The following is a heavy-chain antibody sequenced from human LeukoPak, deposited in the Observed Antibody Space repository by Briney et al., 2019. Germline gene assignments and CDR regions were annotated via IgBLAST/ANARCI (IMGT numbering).Heavy chain of an antibody. Sequence: GGSLRLSCAASGFAFSSYSMNWVRQAPGKGLEWVSSISSSSSYIYYADSVKGRFTISRDNAKNSLYLQMNSLRAEDTAVYYCAREMDTAMVRSDYYMDVWGKGTTVTVSS. CDR3: AREMDTAMVRSDYYMDV. CDR1: GFAFSSYS. CDR2: ISSSSSYI. J-gene: IGHJ6*03. V-gene: IGHV3-21*01. D-gene: IGHD5-18*01.